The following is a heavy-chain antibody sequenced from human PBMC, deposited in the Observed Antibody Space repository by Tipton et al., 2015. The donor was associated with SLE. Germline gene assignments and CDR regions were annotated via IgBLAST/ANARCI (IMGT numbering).Heavy chain of an antibody. Sequence: SLRLSCAASGFSFSDYYMSWIRQAPGKGLEWVSYISRSGSSIYYADSVQGRFTISRDNAKNSLYLQMNSLRTEDTAVYYCARFMVVVIDAIPEGNWFDPWGQGTRVTVSS. CDR3: ARFMVVVIDAIPEGNWFDP. CDR1: GFSFSDYY. J-gene: IGHJ5*02. D-gene: IGHD2-15*01. V-gene: IGHV3-11*04. CDR2: ISRSGSSI.